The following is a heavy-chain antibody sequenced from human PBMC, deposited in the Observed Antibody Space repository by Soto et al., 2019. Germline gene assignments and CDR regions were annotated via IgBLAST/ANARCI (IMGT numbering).Heavy chain of an antibody. J-gene: IGHJ4*02. Sequence: GPTLVNPTQTLTLTCTFSGFSLSTSGVGVGWIRQPPGKALEWLALIYWDDDKRYSPSLKSRLTITKDTSKNQVVLTMTNMDPVDTATYYCAHSPLHANSGYDYGTGYYFDYWGQGTLVTVSS. CDR1: GFSLSTSGVG. V-gene: IGHV2-5*02. D-gene: IGHD5-12*01. CDR3: AHSPLHANSGYDYGTGYYFDY. CDR2: IYWDDDK.